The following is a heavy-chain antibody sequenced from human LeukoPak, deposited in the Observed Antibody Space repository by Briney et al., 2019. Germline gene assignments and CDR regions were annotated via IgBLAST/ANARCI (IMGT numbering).Heavy chain of an antibody. V-gene: IGHV3-21*01. CDR1: GLTFSNYA. Sequence: GGSLRLSCAASGLTFSNYAMTWVRQAPGKGLEWVSSISSSSSYIYYADSVKGRFTVSRDNAENSLYLQMNSLRAEDTAVYYCAREKSFLEWLSTGRRDGYYMDVWGKGTTVTVSS. D-gene: IGHD3-3*02. J-gene: IGHJ6*03. CDR2: ISSSSSYI. CDR3: AREKSFLEWLSTGRRDGYYMDV.